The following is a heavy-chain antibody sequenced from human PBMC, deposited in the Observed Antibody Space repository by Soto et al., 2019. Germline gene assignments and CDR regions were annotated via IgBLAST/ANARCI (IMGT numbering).Heavy chain of an antibody. CDR2: IYYSGST. J-gene: IGHJ5*02. V-gene: IGHV4-31*03. Sequence: QVQLQESGPGLVKPSQTLSLTCTVSGGSISSGGYYWSWIRQHPGKGLEWSGYIYYSGSTYYNPSLKSRVTISVDTSKNQFSLKLSSVTAADTAVYYCARDGKYSSSNAFDPWGQGTLVTVSS. CDR3: ARDGKYSSSNAFDP. CDR1: GGSISSGGYY. D-gene: IGHD6-6*01.